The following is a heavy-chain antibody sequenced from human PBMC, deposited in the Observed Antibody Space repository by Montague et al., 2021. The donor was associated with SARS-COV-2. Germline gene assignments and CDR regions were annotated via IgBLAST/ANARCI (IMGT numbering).Heavy chain of an antibody. CDR1: GGSFSGYY. CDR2: INHSGST. V-gene: IGHV4-34*01. CDR3: ARGSRQGYGFRRVSFDS. Sequence: SETLSLTCAVYGGSFSGYYWNWIRQPPGKGLEWIGEINHSGSTNYNPSLKSRVTMSVDTSKNQFSLKLSSVTAADTAVYYCARGSRQGYGFRRVSFDSWGQGALVTVSS. J-gene: IGHJ4*02. D-gene: IGHD3-10*01.